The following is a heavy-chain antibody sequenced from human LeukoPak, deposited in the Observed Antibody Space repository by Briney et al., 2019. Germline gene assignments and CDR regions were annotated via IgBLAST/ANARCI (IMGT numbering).Heavy chain of an antibody. CDR2: IWPGGTRA. Sequence: GGSLRLSCTASGFAFGIYGMRWVRREPGKGLEWVAFIWPGGTRAFYADSVKGRFTISRDDSNNTVYLHMNSLKAQDTALYYCVRDRNNNYFDYWGQGSLLTVSS. CDR1: GFAFGIYG. D-gene: IGHD1-14*01. V-gene: IGHV3-33*01. J-gene: IGHJ4*02. CDR3: VRDRNNNYFDY.